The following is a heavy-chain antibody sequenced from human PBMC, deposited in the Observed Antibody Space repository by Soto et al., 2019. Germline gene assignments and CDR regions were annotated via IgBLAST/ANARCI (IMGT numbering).Heavy chain of an antibody. Sequence: QVQLVESGGGVVQPGRSLRLSCAASGFTFSSYGMHWVRQAPGKGLEWVAVIWYDGSNKYYADSVKGRFTISRDNSKNTLYLQMNSLRAEDTAVYYCARAPLSSYSYYGMDVWGQGTTVTVSS. V-gene: IGHV3-33*01. J-gene: IGHJ6*02. CDR1: GFTFSSYG. CDR2: IWYDGSNK. CDR3: ARAPLSSYSYYGMDV.